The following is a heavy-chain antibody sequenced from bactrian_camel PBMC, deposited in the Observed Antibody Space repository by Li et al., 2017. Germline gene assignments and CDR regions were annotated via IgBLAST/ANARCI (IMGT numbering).Heavy chain of an antibody. D-gene: IGHD7*01. Sequence: HVQLVESGGGSVQAGGSLRLSCTYSGPRSGGFLMAWFRQSPQTSWLERERVARIGIDGTTTYADSVKGRFTTSRDNAKKMLYLQLNNLKTEDTAMYYCALGDTGTGIRGQGTQVTVS. J-gene: IGHJ4*01. V-gene: IGHV3S55*01. CDR2: IGIDGTT. CDR1: GPRSGGFL.